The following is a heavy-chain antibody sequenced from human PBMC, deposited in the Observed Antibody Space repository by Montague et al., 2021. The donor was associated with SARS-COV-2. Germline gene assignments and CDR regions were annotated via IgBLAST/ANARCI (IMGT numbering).Heavy chain of an antibody. J-gene: IGHJ3*01. D-gene: IGHD3-16*01. CDR3: ARGRPVRGTLRPFEWLTSGAIDV. CDR2: ITDEGKT. V-gene: IGHV4-34*01. CDR1: RGSFSGFF. Sequence: SETLSLTCAVYRGSFSGFFWTWIRQPPGKGLEWTGEITDEGKTNYSPSLKARVAMSVDKSKNQISLTLRSVTAADTAVYYCARGRPVRGTLRPFEWLTSGAIDVWGPGTSVTVSS.